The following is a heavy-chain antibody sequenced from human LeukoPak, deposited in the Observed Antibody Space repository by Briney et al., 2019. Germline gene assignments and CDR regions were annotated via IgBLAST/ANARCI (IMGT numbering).Heavy chain of an antibody. D-gene: IGHD3-3*01. CDR1: GFTFSSYA. J-gene: IGHJ4*02. Sequence: GGSLRLSCAASGFTFSSYAMSWVRQAPVKVLEWVSAISGSGGSTYYADSVKGRFTISRDNSKNTLYLQMNSLRAEDTAVYYCAKGCSHYDFWSCYYTLDYWGQGTLVTVSS. V-gene: IGHV3-23*01. CDR3: AKGCSHYDFWSCYYTLDY. CDR2: ISGSGGST.